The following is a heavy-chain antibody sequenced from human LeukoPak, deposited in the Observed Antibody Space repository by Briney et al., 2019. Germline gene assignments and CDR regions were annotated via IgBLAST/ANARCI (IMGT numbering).Heavy chain of an antibody. D-gene: IGHD6-13*01. V-gene: IGHV3-23*01. CDR3: AKDTGFTRPTSYSSSSYIVY. CDR2: FTGNAGST. CDR1: GIIPSSYA. J-gene: IGHJ4*02. Sequence: PGWPQRLSCASSGIIPSSYAISGVRMPPGRGLEWGLAFTGNAGSTYYADSVNGRFTISRDNSKNTLCLQMNSLRAEDTAVYYCAKDTGFTRPTSYSSSSYIVYWGQGTLVTVSS.